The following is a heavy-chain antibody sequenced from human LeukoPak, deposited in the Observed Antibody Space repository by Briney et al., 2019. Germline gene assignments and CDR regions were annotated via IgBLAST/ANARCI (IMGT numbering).Heavy chain of an antibody. CDR1: GFTFSSYS. Sequence: PGGSLRLSCAASGFTFSSYSMNWVRQAPGKGLEWVSSISSSSSYIYYADSMKGRFTISRDNAKNSLYLQMNSLRAEDTAVYYCARHYYQDYMDVWGKGTTVTVSS. CDR2: ISSSSSYI. J-gene: IGHJ6*03. CDR3: ARHYYQDYMDV. V-gene: IGHV3-21*01. D-gene: IGHD1-26*01.